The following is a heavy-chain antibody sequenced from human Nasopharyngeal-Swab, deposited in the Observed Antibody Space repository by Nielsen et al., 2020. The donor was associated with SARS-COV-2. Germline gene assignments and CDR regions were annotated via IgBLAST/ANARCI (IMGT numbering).Heavy chain of an antibody. V-gene: IGHV3-23*01. D-gene: IGHD5-24*01. J-gene: IGHJ4*02. CDR3: AKEEMATIAYY. CDR2: ISGSGGST. CDR1: GFTFSSYA. Sequence: GESLKISCAASGFTFSSYAMSWVRQAPGKGLEWVSAISGSGGSTYYADSVKGRFTISRDNSKNTLYLQMNSLRAEDTAVYYCAKEEMATIAYYWGQGTLVTVSS.